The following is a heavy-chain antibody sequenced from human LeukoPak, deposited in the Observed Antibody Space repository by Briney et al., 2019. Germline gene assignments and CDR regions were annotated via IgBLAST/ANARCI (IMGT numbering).Heavy chain of an antibody. V-gene: IGHV3-30*03. CDR1: GFTFSSYG. D-gene: IGHD5-12*01. Sequence: GRSLRLSCAASGFTFSSYGMHWVRQAPGKWLEWVAVISYDGSNKYYADSVKGRFTSSRDNSKNTMYLQMSSLRAEDTAVYYCDNFPWWYSGYDWGAYYYYGMDVWGQGTTVTVSS. J-gene: IGHJ6*02. CDR3: DNFPWWYSGYDWGAYYYYGMDV. CDR2: ISYDGSNK.